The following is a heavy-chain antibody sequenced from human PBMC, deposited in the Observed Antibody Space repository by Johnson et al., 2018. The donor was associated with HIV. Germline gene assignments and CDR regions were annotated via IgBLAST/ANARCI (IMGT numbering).Heavy chain of an antibody. J-gene: IGHJ3*02. CDR2: ISYDGSDK. V-gene: IGHV3-30*04. D-gene: IGHD2-2*01. CDR1: GFTFSSYA. Sequence: QVQLVESGGGVVQPGRSLRLSCAASGFTFSSYAMHWVRQAPAKGLEWVEVISYDGSDKDYADSVKGRFTISRDSSKNTLYLQMNSLRAEDTAVYYCARGIQPDAFDIWGQGTMVTVSS. CDR3: ARGIQPDAFDI.